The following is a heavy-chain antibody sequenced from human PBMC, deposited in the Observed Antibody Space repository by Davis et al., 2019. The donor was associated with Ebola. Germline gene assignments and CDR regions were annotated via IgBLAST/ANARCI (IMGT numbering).Heavy chain of an antibody. CDR2: ISSSSSYT. CDR3: ARESSGLDY. D-gene: IGHD6-19*01. J-gene: IGHJ4*02. V-gene: IGHV3-11*06. Sequence: GESLKISCAASGSTFSDYYMSWIRQAPGKGLEWVSYISSSSSYTNYADSVKGRFTISRDNAKNSLYLQMNSLRAEDTAVYYCARESSGLDYWGQGTLVTVSS. CDR1: GSTFSDYY.